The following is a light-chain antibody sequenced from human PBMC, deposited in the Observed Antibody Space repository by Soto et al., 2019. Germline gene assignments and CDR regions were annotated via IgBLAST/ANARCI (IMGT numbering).Light chain of an antibody. CDR1: SSDIGDYDY. Sequence: QTVLTQRASVSGSPGQSITISCTGSSSDIGDYDYVSWYQQHPGKAPKVLISEVSNRPSGVSNRFSGSKSGNTASLTIPGLQAEDEADYYCNSYATGNTRVFGTGTKVTVL. V-gene: IGLV2-14*01. J-gene: IGLJ1*01. CDR3: NSYATGNTRV. CDR2: EVS.